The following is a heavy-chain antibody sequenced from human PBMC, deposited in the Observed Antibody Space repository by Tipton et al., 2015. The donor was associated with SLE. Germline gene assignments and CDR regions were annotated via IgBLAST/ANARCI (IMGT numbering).Heavy chain of an antibody. Sequence: TLSLTCAVNGESFSGHYWSWIRQSPGKGLEWIGDINHGGDTNYNPSLESRVTILVDTSENQFSLRLNSVTAADTAVYYCVRGSASGYFGMDVWDQGTTVTVSS. J-gene: IGHJ6*02. CDR1: GESFSGHY. V-gene: IGHV4-34*01. CDR2: INHGGDT. CDR3: VRGSASGYFGMDV.